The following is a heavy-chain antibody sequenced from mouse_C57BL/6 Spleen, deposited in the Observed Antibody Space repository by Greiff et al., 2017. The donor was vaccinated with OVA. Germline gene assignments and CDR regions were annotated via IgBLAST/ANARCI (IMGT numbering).Heavy chain of an antibody. CDR3: ARRDGSPYWYFDV. D-gene: IGHD1-1*01. J-gene: IGHJ1*03. Sequence: QVQLQQSGPELVKPGASVKISCKASGYSFTSYYIHWVKQRPGQGLEWIGWIYPGSGNTKYNEKFKGKATLTADTSSSTAYMQLSSLTSEDSAVYYCARRDGSPYWYFDVWGTGTTVTVSS. V-gene: IGHV1-66*01. CDR1: GYSFTSYY. CDR2: IYPGSGNT.